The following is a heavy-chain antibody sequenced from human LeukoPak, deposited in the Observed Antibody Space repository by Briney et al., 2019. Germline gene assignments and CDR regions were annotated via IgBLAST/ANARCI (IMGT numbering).Heavy chain of an antibody. CDR1: GFTFSDSY. Sequence: PGGSLRLSCAASGFTFSDSYMGWVRQAPGKGLEWVSLIYPSGNIYYADYVKVRFTISRDSSKNTLSLQMNSLRAEDAAVYYCAKEARIVTSGAEFDFWGQGTLVTVSS. V-gene: IGHV3-53*01. CDR3: AKEARIVTSGAEFDF. J-gene: IGHJ4*02. CDR2: IYPSGNI. D-gene: IGHD2-21*01.